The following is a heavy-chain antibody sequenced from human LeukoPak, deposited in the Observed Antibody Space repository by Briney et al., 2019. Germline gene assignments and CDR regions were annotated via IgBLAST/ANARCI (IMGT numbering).Heavy chain of an antibody. J-gene: IGHJ3*02. Sequence: PSETLSLTCTVSGGSINSYYWSWIRQPPGKGLEWIGYIYYSGNTNYNPSLKSRVTISVDTSKNQFSLKLSSVTAADTAVYYCARGLIEHAFDIWGQGTMVTVSS. D-gene: IGHD3-16*02. V-gene: IGHV4-59*08. CDR1: GGSINSYY. CDR2: IYYSGNT. CDR3: ARGLIEHAFDI.